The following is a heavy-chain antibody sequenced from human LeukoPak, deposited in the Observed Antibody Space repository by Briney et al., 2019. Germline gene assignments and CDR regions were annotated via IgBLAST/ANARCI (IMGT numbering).Heavy chain of an antibody. V-gene: IGHV4-39*01. Sequence: PSETLSHTCPVSGGSISSSSYYWGWIRQPPGKGLEWIGRIYYSGSTYYNPSLKSRVTISVDTSKNQFSLKLSSVTAADTAVYYCARHVYCSSNSCRHLSITIFDYWGQGTLVTVSS. D-gene: IGHD2-2*01. CDR2: IYYSGST. CDR3: ARHVYCSSNSCRHLSITIFDY. J-gene: IGHJ4*02. CDR1: GGSISSSSYY.